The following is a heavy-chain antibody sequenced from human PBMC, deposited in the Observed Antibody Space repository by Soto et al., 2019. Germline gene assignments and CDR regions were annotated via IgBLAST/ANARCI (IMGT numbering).Heavy chain of an antibody. V-gene: IGHV4-34*02. CDR3: ARSNPSRPDY. J-gene: IGHJ4*02. Sequence: QVQLQQWGAGLLKPSETLSLTCAVYGESIRDYYWSWIRQPPGKGLEWIGEVSHSGTTNYNPSRKSRVTRSVDASKNQFALKVNFGTAADTAVYYCARSNPSRPDYWGQGTLVTVSS. CDR1: GESIRDYY. CDR2: VSHSGTT.